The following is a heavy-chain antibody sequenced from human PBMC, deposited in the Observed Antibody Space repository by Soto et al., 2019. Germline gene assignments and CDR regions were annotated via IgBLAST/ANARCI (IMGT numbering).Heavy chain of an antibody. CDR2: IYPGDSDT. CDR1: GYSFTSYW. Sequence: GESLKISCKGSGYSFTSYWIGWVRQMPGKGLEWMGIIYPGDSDTRYSPSFQGQVTISADKSISTAYLQWSSLKASDTAMYYCARHRGRIAAPHVNNYYYYMDVWGKGTTVTVSS. D-gene: IGHD6-6*01. J-gene: IGHJ6*03. CDR3: ARHRGRIAAPHVNNYYYYMDV. V-gene: IGHV5-51*01.